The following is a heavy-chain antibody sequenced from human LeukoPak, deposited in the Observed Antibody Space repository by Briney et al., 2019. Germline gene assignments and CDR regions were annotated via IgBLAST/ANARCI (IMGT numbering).Heavy chain of an antibody. V-gene: IGHV4-34*01. CDR3: ARHSRTYYDILTGPYGGYFDY. CDR2: INRSRST. J-gene: IGHJ4*02. CDR1: GGSFSGYY. D-gene: IGHD3-9*01. Sequence: SETLSLTCAVYGGSFSGYYWSWIRQPPGKGLEWIGEINRSRSTNYNPSLKSRVTISVDTSKNQFSLKLNSVTAADTAVYYCARHSRTYYDILTGPYGGYFDYWGQRTLVTVSS.